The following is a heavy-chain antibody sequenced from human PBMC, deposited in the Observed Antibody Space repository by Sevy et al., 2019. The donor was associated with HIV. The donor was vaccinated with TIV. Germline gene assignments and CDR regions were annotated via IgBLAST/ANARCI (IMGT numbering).Heavy chain of an antibody. CDR3: ARGADYFDCSGANFEY. J-gene: IGHJ4*02. D-gene: IGHD3-22*01. Sequence: RGSLRLSCAASGFSFSNYGMHWVRQAPGKGLEWVALIWYDGSSKYYAHSVKGRLTISRDNSKNTLSLQMNSLRAEDTPVYYCARGADYFDCSGANFEYWGQGTMVRVSS. CDR2: IWYDGSSK. CDR1: GFSFSNYG. V-gene: IGHV3-33*04.